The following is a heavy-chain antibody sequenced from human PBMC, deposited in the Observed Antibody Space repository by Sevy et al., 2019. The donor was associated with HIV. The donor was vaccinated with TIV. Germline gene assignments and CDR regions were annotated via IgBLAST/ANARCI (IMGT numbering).Heavy chain of an antibody. Sequence: GGSLRLSCAASGFTFTRYWMTWVREFPGKGLQWLGNINEDGTEKYYRDSVRGRFTISRDNAKKSLHLQMNSLRVDDTGVDYCARDVAAGDFWGQGTLVTVSS. CDR1: GFTFTRYW. CDR2: INEDGTEK. J-gene: IGHJ4*02. CDR3: ARDVAAGDF. D-gene: IGHD2-21*01. V-gene: IGHV3-7*01.